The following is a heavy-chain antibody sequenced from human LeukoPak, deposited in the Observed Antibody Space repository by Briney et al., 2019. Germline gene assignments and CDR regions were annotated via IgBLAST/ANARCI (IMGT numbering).Heavy chain of an antibody. CDR3: AKVYSSGWYDGGYFDY. D-gene: IGHD6-19*01. CDR2: ISGSGGST. J-gene: IGHJ4*02. CDR1: GFTFSSYA. V-gene: IGHV3-23*01. Sequence: GGSLRLSCAASGFTFSSYAMSWVRQAPGKGLEWVSAISGSGGSTYYADSVKGRSTISRDNSKNTLYLQMNSLRAEDTAVYYCAKVYSSGWYDGGYFDYWGQGTLVTVSS.